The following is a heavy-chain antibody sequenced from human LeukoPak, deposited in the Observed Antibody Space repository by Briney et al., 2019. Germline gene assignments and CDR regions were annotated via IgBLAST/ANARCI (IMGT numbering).Heavy chain of an antibody. V-gene: IGHV3-15*01. CDR3: TTDFPHFYYDSSGPRGYFDY. Sequence: AGGSLRLSCAASGFTFSNAWMTWVRQAPGKGLEWVGRIKSKTDGETTDYAAPVKGRFTISRDDSKNTLYLQMNSLKTEDTAVYYCTTDFPHFYYDSSGPRGYFDYWGLGTLVTVSS. CDR1: GFTFSNAW. D-gene: IGHD3-22*01. CDR2: IKSKTDGETT. J-gene: IGHJ4*02.